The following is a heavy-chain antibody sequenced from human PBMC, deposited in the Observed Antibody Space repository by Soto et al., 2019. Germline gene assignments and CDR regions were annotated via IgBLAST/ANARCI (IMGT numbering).Heavy chain of an antibody. CDR2: IYPGDSDT. CDR1: GYSFTSYW. Sequence: GESLKIPCKGSGYSFTSYWIGWVRQMPGKGLEWMGIIYPGDSDTRYSPSFQGQVTISADKSISTAYLQWSSLKASDTTMYYCARHFDTAMVPVGMDVWGQGTTVTVSS. V-gene: IGHV5-51*01. CDR3: ARHFDTAMVPVGMDV. D-gene: IGHD5-18*01. J-gene: IGHJ6*02.